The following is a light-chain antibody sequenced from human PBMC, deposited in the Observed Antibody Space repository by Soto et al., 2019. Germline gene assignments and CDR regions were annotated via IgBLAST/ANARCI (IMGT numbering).Light chain of an antibody. V-gene: IGLV2-8*01. CDR3: SSYTSSSTLDV. CDR2: EVN. Sequence: QSVLTQPPSASGSPGQSVTISCTGASSDVGGYNYVSWYQQHPGKAPKLMIYEVNKRPSGVPDRFSGSKSGNTASLTVSGLQAEDEADYYCSSYTSSSTLDVFGTGTKLTVL. CDR1: SSDVGGYNY. J-gene: IGLJ1*01.